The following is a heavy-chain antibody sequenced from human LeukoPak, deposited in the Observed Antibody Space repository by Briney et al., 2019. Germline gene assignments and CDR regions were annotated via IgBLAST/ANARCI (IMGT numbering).Heavy chain of an antibody. D-gene: IGHD3-10*02. J-gene: IGHJ4*02. V-gene: IGHV3-73*01. Sequence: PGGSLRLSCAASGFTFSGSAMHWVRQASGKGLEWVGRIRSKANSYATAYAASVKGRFTISRDDSKNTAYLQMNSLKTEDTAVYYCTRRTMLGELPFDYWGQGTLVTVSS. CDR3: TRRTMLGELPFDY. CDR1: GFTFSGSA. CDR2: IRSKANSYAT.